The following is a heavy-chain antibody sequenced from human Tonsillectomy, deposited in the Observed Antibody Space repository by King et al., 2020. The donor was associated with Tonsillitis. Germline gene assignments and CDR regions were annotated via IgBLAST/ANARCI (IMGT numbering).Heavy chain of an antibody. CDR1: GFTFSTYS. CDR3: ARGDTYSSAWSVDY. D-gene: IGHD6-19*01. J-gene: IGHJ4*02. CDR2: ISSGSSSI. Sequence: VQLVESGGGLVKPGGSLRLSCTASGFTFSTYSMNWVRQAPGKGLEWVSSISSGSSSIYYADSVKGRFTISRDNARNSLYLQMNSLRAEDTAVYYCARGDTYSSAWSVDYWGQGTLVTVSS. V-gene: IGHV3-21*01.